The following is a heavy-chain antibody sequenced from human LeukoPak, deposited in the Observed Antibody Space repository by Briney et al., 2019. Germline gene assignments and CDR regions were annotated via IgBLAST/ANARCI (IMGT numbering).Heavy chain of an antibody. CDR3: ARDSTMVRGVPFDY. CDR2: IYYSGST. V-gene: IGHV4-61*01. CDR1: GGSVSNGSYY. D-gene: IGHD3-10*01. Sequence: SETLSLTCSVSGGSVSNGSYYWSWIRQPPGKGLECIGYIYYSGSTNYNPSLKSRVTISVDTSKNQFSLRLSSVTAADTAVYYCARDSTMVRGVPFDYWGQGTLVTVSS. J-gene: IGHJ4*02.